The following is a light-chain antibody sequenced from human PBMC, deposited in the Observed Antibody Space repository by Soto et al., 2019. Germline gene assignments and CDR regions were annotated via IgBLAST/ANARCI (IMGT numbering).Light chain of an antibody. CDR2: GAS. CDR1: QSVSSN. J-gene: IGKJ4*01. V-gene: IGKV3-15*01. CDR3: QQYNNWPPLT. Sequence: EIVMTQSPATLSVSPGERATLSCRASQSVSSNLAWYQQKPGQAPRLLIYGASTRATGIPARFSGSASGTEFTLTISSLQSEDFAVDYCQQYNNWPPLTFGGGTKVEIK.